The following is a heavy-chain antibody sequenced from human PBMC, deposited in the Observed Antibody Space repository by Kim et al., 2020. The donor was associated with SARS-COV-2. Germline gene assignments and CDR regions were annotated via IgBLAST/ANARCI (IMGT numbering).Heavy chain of an antibody. V-gene: IGHV1-24*01. CDR2: FDPEDGET. D-gene: IGHD6-19*01. J-gene: IGHJ4*02. Sequence: ASVKVSCKVSGSTLSALSMHWVRQAPGKGLEWMGSFDPEDGETIYAQKFQGRVTMTEDTSTDTAYMDLYSLTSEDTAVYYCARSQWLIPYDYWGQGTLVT. CDR3: ARSQWLIPYDY. CDR1: GSTLSALS.